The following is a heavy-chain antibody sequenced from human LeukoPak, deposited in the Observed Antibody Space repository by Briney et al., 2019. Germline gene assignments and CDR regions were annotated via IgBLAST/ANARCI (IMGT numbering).Heavy chain of an antibody. CDR3: ARNRDGYNLDY. Sequence: SVKVSCKASGYTFTSYYMHWVRQAPGQGLEWMGRIIPILGIANYAQKFQGRVTITADKSTSTAYMELSSLRSEDTAVYYCARNRDGYNLDYWGQGTLVTVSS. J-gene: IGHJ4*02. CDR2: IIPILGIA. D-gene: IGHD5-24*01. CDR1: GYTFTSYY. V-gene: IGHV1-69*02.